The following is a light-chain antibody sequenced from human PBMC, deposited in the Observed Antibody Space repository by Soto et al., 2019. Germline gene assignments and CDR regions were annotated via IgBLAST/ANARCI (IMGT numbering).Light chain of an antibody. V-gene: IGLV2-14*01. CDR1: SSDVGGYNY. Sequence: QSSLHQPSYLSRSPGQSITLSCPGTSSDVGGYNYVSWYQQHPGKAPKLMIYDVSNRPSGVSNRFSGSKSGNTASLTISGLQAEDEADYYCSSYTRSSTLGVFGTGTKVTVL. CDR2: DVS. CDR3: SSYTRSSTLGV. J-gene: IGLJ1*01.